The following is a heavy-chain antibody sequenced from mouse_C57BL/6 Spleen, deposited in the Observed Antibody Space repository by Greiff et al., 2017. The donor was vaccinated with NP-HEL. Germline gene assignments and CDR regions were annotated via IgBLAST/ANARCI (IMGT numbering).Heavy chain of an antibody. CDR3: ARGLYYGSSYCYFDY. D-gene: IGHD1-1*01. J-gene: IGHJ2*01. Sequence: VKLVESGPGLVQPSQSLSLTCTVSGFSFTSYGVHWVRQSPGKGLEWLGVIWSGGSTDYNAAFISRLSISKDNSKSQVFFKMSSLQADDTAIYYCARGLYYGSSYCYFDYWGQGTTLTVSS. CDR1: GFSFTSYG. CDR2: IWSGGST. V-gene: IGHV2-2*01.